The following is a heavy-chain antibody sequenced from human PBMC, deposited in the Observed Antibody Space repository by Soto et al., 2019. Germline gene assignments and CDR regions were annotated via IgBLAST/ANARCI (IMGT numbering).Heavy chain of an antibody. CDR3: AKDSNVGVHLLRDLHD. Sequence: GGSLRLSCAASGFTFSNYGMSWVRQAPGKGLEWVSVISGSGGSTYYAESVKGRFTLSRDNSKNTVYLQMNSLRAEDTAVYYCAKDSNVGVHLLRDLHDWGQRTRVNVSS. D-gene: IGHD2-15*01. V-gene: IGHV3-23*01. CDR1: GFTFSNYG. J-gene: IGHJ1*01. CDR2: ISGSGGST.